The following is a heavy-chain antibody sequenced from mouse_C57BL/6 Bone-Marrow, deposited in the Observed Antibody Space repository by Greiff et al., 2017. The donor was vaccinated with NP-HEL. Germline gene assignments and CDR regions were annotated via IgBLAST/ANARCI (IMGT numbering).Heavy chain of an antibody. CDR2: IDPANGNT. Sequence: VQLQQSVAELVRPGASVKLSCTASGFNIKNTYMHWVKQRPEQGLEWIGRIDPANGNTKYAPKFQGQATITADTSSNTAYLQLSSLTSEDTAFYYCVRGYYGSSYLAYWGQGTLVTVSA. CDR1: GFNIKNTY. J-gene: IGHJ3*01. CDR3: VRGYYGSSYLAY. D-gene: IGHD1-1*01. V-gene: IGHV14-3*01.